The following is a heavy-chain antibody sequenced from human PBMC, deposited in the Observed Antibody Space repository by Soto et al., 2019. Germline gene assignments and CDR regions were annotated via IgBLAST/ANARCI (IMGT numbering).Heavy chain of an antibody. Sequence: ASAKVSCEAAGYTFKDLDINWLRQASGQGPEWMGWMNAKSGDTFFAQRFQGKFNMTWDTSLSTAYMEVGSLTSDDTAIYYCARGNPFNYDGFDVWGQGTTVTVS. CDR1: GYTFKDLD. CDR2: MNAKSGDT. J-gene: IGHJ6*02. D-gene: IGHD3-3*01. V-gene: IGHV1-8*01. CDR3: ARGNPFNYDGFDV.